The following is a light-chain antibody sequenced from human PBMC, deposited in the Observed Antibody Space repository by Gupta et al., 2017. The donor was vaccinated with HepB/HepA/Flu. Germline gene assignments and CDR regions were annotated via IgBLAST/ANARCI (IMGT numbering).Light chain of an antibody. Sequence: EIVLTQSPGTLSLSPGESATLSCRASQNLNSKSLAWYQQKFGQAPRLLIYGASTRATGIPDRFSGSGSGTDFTLIISRVEPEDFAVYYCLQDVNSLRTFGQGNRVEDK. CDR2: GAS. CDR1: QNLNSKS. J-gene: IGKJ1*01. CDR3: LQDVNSLRT. V-gene: IGKV3-20*01.